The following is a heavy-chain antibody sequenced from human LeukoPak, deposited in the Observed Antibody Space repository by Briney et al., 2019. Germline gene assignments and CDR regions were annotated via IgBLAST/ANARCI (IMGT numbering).Heavy chain of an antibody. CDR1: GITLSNYG. CDR3: AKRGVVIRVILVGFHKEAYYFDS. CDR2: TSGSVGGT. D-gene: IGHD3-22*01. Sequence: GGSLRLSCEVSGITLSNYGMSWVRQPPGKGLEWVAGTSGSVGGTNHADSVKGRFTISRDNSKNTLYLQMNSLRAEDTAVYFCAKRGVVIRVILVGFHKEAYYFDSWGQGALVTVSS. V-gene: IGHV3-23*01. J-gene: IGHJ4*02.